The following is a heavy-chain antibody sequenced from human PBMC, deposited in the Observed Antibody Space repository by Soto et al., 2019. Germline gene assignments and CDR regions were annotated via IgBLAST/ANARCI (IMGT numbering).Heavy chain of an antibody. J-gene: IGHJ4*02. CDR2: INHSGST. D-gene: IGHD1-7*01. CDR3: ARGTGTTWPFDY. CDR1: GGSFSGYY. V-gene: IGHV4-34*01. Sequence: TLCLTCAVYGGSFSGYYWSWIRQPPGKGLEWIGEINHSGSTNYNPSLKSRVTISVDTSKNQFSLKLSSVTAADTAVYYCARGTGTTWPFDYWGQGTLVTVSS.